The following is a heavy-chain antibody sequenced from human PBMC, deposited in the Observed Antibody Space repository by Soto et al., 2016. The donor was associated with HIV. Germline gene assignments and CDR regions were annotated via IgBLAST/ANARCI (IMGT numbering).Heavy chain of an antibody. CDR1: GFTFSGSA. J-gene: IGHJ5*02. Sequence: EVQLVESGGGLVQPGGSLKLSCAASGFTFSGSAMHWVRQASGKGLEWVGRIRSKANSYATAYAASVKGRFTISRDDSKNTAYLQMNSLKTEDTAVYYCTRHIGPAGWFDPWGQGTLVTVSS. V-gene: IGHV3-73*01. CDR2: IRSKANSYAT. CDR3: TRHIGPAGWFDP.